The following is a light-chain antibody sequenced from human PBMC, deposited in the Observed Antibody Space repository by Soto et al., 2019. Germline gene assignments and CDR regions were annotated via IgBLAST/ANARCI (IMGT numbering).Light chain of an antibody. Sequence: EIVLTQSPATLSLSPGERATLSCRASQSVSSYLAWYQQKPGQAPRLLLYDASNRATCIPASFSGSGSGTDFTLTISSLEPEDFAVYYCQQRSNWPLYTFGQGTKLEIK. V-gene: IGKV3-11*01. CDR2: DAS. J-gene: IGKJ2*01. CDR1: QSVSSY. CDR3: QQRSNWPLYT.